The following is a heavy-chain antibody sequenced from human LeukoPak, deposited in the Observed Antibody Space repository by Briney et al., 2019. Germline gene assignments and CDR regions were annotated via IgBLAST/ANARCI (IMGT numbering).Heavy chain of an antibody. CDR1: GYSFSSYW. D-gene: IGHD4-17*01. Sequence: GESLKISCKGSGYSFSSYWIVWVRQMPGKGLEWMGVIYPGDSNTRYSPSFQGQVTISADKSISTAYLQWSSLKASDTAMYYCARFMTTATTSYSDYWGQGTLVTVSS. V-gene: IGHV5-51*01. CDR3: ARFMTTATTSYSDY. J-gene: IGHJ4*02. CDR2: IYPGDSNT.